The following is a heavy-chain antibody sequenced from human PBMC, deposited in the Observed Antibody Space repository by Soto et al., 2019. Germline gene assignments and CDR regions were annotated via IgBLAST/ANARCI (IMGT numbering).Heavy chain of an antibody. CDR2: ISGRGGST. Sequence: EVQLLESGGGLVQPGRSLRLSCAASGFTFSSYAMSWVRQAPGKGLEWVSAISGRGGSTYYADSVKGRFTISKDNSKNTLCLQMNSLRAEDTAVYYGAKDLAAAGTEDYWGQGTLVTVSS. CDR3: AKDLAAAGTEDY. V-gene: IGHV3-23*01. J-gene: IGHJ4*02. CDR1: GFTFSSYA. D-gene: IGHD6-13*01.